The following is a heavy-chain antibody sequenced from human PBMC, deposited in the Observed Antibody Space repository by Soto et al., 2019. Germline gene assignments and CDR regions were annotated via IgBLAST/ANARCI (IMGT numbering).Heavy chain of an antibody. J-gene: IGHJ4*02. CDR3: AKSAERYSGSWRRFDY. CDR2: ISGSGGST. V-gene: IGHV3-23*01. D-gene: IGHD6-13*01. CDR1: GFTFSSYA. Sequence: GGSLRLSCAASGFTFSSYAMSWVRQAPGKGLEWVSAISGSGGSTYYADSVKGRFTISRDNSKNTLYLQMNSLRAEDTAVYYCAKSAERYSGSWRRFDYWGQGTLVTVSS.